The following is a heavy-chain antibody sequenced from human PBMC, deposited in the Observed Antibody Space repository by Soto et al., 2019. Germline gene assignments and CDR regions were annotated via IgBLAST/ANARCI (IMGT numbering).Heavy chain of an antibody. D-gene: IGHD2-2*01. CDR1: GFTFSSYS. Sequence: GGSLRLSCAASGFTFSSYSMNWVRQAPGKGLEWVSYISSSSSTIYYADSVKGRFTISRDNAKNSLYLQMNSLRDEDTAVYYCARDRGSSAGNRGYDAFDIWGQGTMVTVSS. CDR2: ISSSSSTI. CDR3: ARDRGSSAGNRGYDAFDI. J-gene: IGHJ3*02. V-gene: IGHV3-48*02.